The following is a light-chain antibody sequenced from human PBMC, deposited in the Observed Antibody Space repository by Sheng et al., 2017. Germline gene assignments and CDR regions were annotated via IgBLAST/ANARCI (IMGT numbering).Light chain of an antibody. J-gene: IGLJ1*01. Sequence: SYELTQPPSVSVSPGQTARITCSGDALPKKYAYWYQQKSGQAPVLVIYEDSKRPPGIPERFSGSSSGTMATLTISGAQVEDEADYYCYSTDSSGNLHVFGIGTKVTVL. CDR1: ALPKKY. V-gene: IGLV3-10*01. CDR2: EDS. CDR3: YSTDSSGNLHV.